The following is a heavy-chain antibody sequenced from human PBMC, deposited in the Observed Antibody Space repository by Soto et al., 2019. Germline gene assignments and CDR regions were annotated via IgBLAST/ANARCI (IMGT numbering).Heavy chain of an antibody. CDR2: IYHSGST. CDR1: GYSVNSADY. Sequence: PSESLSLTSAVSGYSVNSADYSGWIRQPPGKGLEWIGSIYHSGSTYYNPSLKSRVTISVDKSKNQFSLKLSSVTAADTAVYYCARDPTFHNWNLHWFDPWGQGTLVTSPQ. J-gene: IGHJ5*02. V-gene: IGHV4-38-2*02. D-gene: IGHD1-20*01. CDR3: ARDPTFHNWNLHWFDP.